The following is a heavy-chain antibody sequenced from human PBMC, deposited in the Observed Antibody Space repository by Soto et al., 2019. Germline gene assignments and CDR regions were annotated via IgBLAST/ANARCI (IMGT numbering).Heavy chain of an antibody. J-gene: IGHJ4*02. D-gene: IGHD3-10*01. CDR1: GFTFSSYG. CDR2: IWYDGSNK. V-gene: IGHV3-33*01. CDR3: ARDDRTYHGWGRFPFDY. Sequence: QVQLVESGGGVVQPGRSLRLSCAASGFTFSSYGMHWVRQAPGKGLEWVAVIWYDGSNKWYADSVKGRFTISRDNSKNTLFLQMHSLRDEDTAVYYCARDDRTYHGWGRFPFDYWGQGTLVTVPS.